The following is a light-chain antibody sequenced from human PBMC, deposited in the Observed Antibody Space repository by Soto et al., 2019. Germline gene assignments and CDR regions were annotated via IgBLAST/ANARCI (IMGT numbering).Light chain of an antibody. V-gene: IGKV1-9*01. CDR3: QQLRMYPST. J-gene: IGKJ4*01. CDR1: QDIAIY. CDR2: AAS. Sequence: IQLTQSPSSLSASGGDRVTITCRASQDIAIYLAWYQQKPGEAPKLLIYAASTLYGGVPSRFSGSGSGTDFALTITSLQAEDVATYYCQQLRMYPSTFGGGTKVEI.